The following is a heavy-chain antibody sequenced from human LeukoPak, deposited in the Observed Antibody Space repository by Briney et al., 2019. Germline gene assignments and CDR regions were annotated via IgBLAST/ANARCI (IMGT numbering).Heavy chain of an antibody. D-gene: IGHD1-26*01. CDR1: GFTFSSYA. J-gene: IGHJ4*02. Sequence: PGGSLRLSCVVSGFTFSSYAMSWVRQAPGKGLEWVSGIGGSGDNTYYADPVKGRFTIFRDNSKNTLYLQMNSLRAEDMAVYYCAKATPILGAAAYYFDYWGQGTLVTVSS. CDR2: IGGSGDNT. CDR3: AKATPILGAAAYYFDY. V-gene: IGHV3-23*01.